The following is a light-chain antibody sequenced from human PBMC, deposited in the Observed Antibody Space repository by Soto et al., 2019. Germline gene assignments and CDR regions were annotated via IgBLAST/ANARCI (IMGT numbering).Light chain of an antibody. CDR1: SRDVGGYNY. CDR2: AVS. Sequence: ALTQPASVSGSPGQSITISCTGTSRDVGGYNYVSWYQQHPGKAPKLMIYAVSNRPSGVSTRFSGSKSGNTASLTISGLQAEDEADYHCSSYTTSSTLLYVFGTGTKVTVL. CDR3: SSYTTSSTLLYV. V-gene: IGLV2-14*01. J-gene: IGLJ1*01.